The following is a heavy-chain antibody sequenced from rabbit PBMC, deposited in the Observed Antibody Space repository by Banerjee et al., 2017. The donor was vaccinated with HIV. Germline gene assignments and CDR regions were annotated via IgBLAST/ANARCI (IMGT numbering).Heavy chain of an antibody. CDR2: IDTGSSGNT. Sequence: QSLEESGGDLVKPGASLTLTCTASGVDLSRYYYMCWVRQAPGKGLEWIACIDTGSSGNTYYASWAKGRFTISSHNAQNTLYLQLNSLTAADTATYFCAREGGYVGGGYWGLWGQGTLVTVS. J-gene: IGHJ4*01. CDR1: GVDLSRYYY. CDR3: AREGGYVGGGYWGL. D-gene: IGHD8-1*01. V-gene: IGHV1S40*01.